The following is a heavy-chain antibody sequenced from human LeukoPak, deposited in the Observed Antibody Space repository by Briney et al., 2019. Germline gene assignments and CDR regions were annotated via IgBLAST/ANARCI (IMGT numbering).Heavy chain of an antibody. CDR1: EFTFSSYW. V-gene: IGHV3-7*03. Sequence: PGGSLRLSCVSTEFTFSSYWMSWVRQAPGKGLEWVATIKEDGSEEYYADSVKGRFTISRDDAKNSLFLQMNSLRAEDTAVYYCANAGGYCSGGSCYDYWGQGTLVTVSS. CDR3: ANAGGYCSGGSCYDY. D-gene: IGHD2-15*01. J-gene: IGHJ4*02. CDR2: IKEDGSEE.